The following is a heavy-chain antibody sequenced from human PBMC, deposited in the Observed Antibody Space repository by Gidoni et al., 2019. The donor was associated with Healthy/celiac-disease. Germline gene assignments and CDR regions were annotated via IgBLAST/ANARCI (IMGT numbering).Heavy chain of an antibody. CDR1: GFTFSSYA. J-gene: IGHJ5*02. V-gene: IGHV3-23*01. CDR2: ISGSGGST. Sequence: EVQLLESGGGLVQPGGSLRLSCAASGFTFSSYAMRWVRQAPGKGLEWVSAISGSGGSTYYADSVKGRFTISRDNSKNTLYLQMNSLRAEDTAVYYCAKDRYSSSWYTFTAGWFDPWGQGTLVTVSS. D-gene: IGHD6-13*01. CDR3: AKDRYSSSWYTFTAGWFDP.